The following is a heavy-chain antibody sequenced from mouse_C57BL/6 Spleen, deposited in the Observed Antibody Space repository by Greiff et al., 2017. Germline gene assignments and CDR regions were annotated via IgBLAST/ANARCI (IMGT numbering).Heavy chain of an antibody. CDR2: ISRGGDYI. D-gene: IGHD2-4*01. J-gene: IGHJ2*01. V-gene: IGHV5S21*01. CDR3: ARDDYDGYYFDY. CDR1: GFTFSSYA. Sequence: DVQLVESGEGLVKPGGSLKLSCAASGFTFSSYAMSWVRQTPEKRLEWVAYISRGGDYIYYADTVKGRFTLSRDNARNTLYLQVSSVQCEETAMYYGARDDYDGYYFDYWGQGTTLTVSS.